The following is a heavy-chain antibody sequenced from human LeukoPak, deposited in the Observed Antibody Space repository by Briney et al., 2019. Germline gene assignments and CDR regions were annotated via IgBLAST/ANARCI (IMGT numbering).Heavy chain of an antibody. J-gene: IGHJ4*02. CDR1: GYTLTELS. CDR2: FDPEYGKT. D-gene: IGHD3-10*01. Sequence: ASVTVSFPVSGYTLTELSMHWVRQAPGTGLEWMGGFDPEYGKTIYPQNFQGRVTITENTSTDTSYMELSSLRSEDTAVYYCTTEVRYGSGTYYMTFWGQGSLLTVSS. CDR3: TTEVRYGSGTYYMTF. V-gene: IGHV1-24*01.